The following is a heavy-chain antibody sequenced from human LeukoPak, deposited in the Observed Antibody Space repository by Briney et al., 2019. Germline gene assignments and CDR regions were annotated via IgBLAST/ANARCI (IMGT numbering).Heavy chain of an antibody. CDR2: IWYDGSNK. CDR3: ARDLKLRWLQDEYYFDY. Sequence: GGSLRLSCAASGFTFSSYGMHWVRQAPGKGLEWVAVIWYDGSNKYYADSVKGRFTISRDNSKNTLYLQMNSLRAEDTAVYYCARDLKLRWLQDEYYFDYWGQGTLVTVSS. CDR1: GFTFSSYG. V-gene: IGHV3-33*01. D-gene: IGHD5-24*01. J-gene: IGHJ4*02.